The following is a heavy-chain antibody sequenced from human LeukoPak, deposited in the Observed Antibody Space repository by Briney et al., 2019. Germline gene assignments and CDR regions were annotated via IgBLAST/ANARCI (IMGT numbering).Heavy chain of an antibody. CDR3: ARDPGVLVGATNPGRGYFDY. CDR2: IYSGGST. D-gene: IGHD1-26*01. Sequence: GGSLRLSCAASGFTVSSNYMSWVRQAPGKGLEWVSVIYSGGSTYYAGSVKGRFTISRDNSKYTLYLQMNSLRAEDTAVYYCARDPGVLVGATNPGRGYFDYWGQGTLVTVSS. CDR1: GFTVSSNY. V-gene: IGHV3-66*01. J-gene: IGHJ4*02.